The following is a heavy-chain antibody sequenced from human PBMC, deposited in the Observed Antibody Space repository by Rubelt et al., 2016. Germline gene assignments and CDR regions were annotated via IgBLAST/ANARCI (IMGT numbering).Heavy chain of an antibody. D-gene: IGHD3-10*01. V-gene: IGHV1-18*01. J-gene: IGHJ4*02. Sequence: QVQLVQSGAEVKKPGASVKVSCKASGYTFTSYGISWVRQAPGQGLEWMGWISAYNGNTNYAQKRQGRFTMPTDTSTSTAYRELRSLRSDGTAVYYCARDPLPVRGVIMTPTHWGQGTLVTVSS. CDR3: ARDPLPVRGVIMTPTH. CDR2: ISAYNGNT. CDR1: GYTFTSYG.